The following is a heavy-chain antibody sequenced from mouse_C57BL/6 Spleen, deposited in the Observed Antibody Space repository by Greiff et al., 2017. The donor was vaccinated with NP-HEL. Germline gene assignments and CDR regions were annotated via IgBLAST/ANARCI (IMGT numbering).Heavy chain of an antibody. V-gene: IGHV1-15*01. CDR1: GYTFTDYE. Sequence: VKLMESGAELVRPGASVTLSCKASGYTFTDYEMHWVKQTPVHGLEWIGAIDPETGGTAYNQKFKGKAILTADKSSSTAYMELRSLTSEDSAVYYCTRETGLRRYFDVWGTGTTVTVSS. J-gene: IGHJ1*03. CDR2: IDPETGGT. CDR3: TRETGLRRYFDV. D-gene: IGHD2-4*01.